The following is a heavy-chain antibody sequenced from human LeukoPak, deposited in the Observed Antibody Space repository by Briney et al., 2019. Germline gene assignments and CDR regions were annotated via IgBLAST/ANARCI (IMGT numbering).Heavy chain of an antibody. CDR2: LSYDGSNK. J-gene: IGHJ4*02. D-gene: IGHD6-13*01. CDR1: GFTFNSYA. CDR3: ARDSSSWYAGGYFDY. V-gene: IGHV3-30-3*01. Sequence: PGGYLRLSCAASGFTFNSYAMHWVRPAPGKGLEWGAVLSYDGSNKYYADSVKGRFTISRDNSKNTLYLQMHSLRAEDTAVYYCARDSSSWYAGGYFDYWGQGTLVTVSS.